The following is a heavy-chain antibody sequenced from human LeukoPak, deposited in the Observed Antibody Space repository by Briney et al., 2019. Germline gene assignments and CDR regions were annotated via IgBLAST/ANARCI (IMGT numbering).Heavy chain of an antibody. V-gene: IGHV1-24*01. CDR3: ATALTGDSSFDP. J-gene: IGHJ5*02. CDR1: GYTLTELS. Sequence: ASVKVSCKASGYTLTELSMHWVRQAPGKGLEWMGGFDPEDGETIYAQKFQGRVTMTEDTSTDTAYMELSSLRSEDTAVYYCATALTGDSSFDPWGQGTLVTVSS. D-gene: IGHD6-13*01. CDR2: FDPEDGET.